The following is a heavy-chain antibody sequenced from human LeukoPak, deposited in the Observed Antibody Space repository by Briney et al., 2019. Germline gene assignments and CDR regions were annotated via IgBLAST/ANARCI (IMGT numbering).Heavy chain of an antibody. Sequence: SETLSLTCTVSGGSISSSSYYWGWIRQPPGKGLEWIGSIYYSGSTFYNPSLKSRVTISVDTSKNQFSLKLSSVTAADTAVYYCAGRGYSGYDPGDYWGQGTLVTVSS. CDR2: IYYSGST. CDR3: AGRGYSGYDPGDY. D-gene: IGHD5-12*01. J-gene: IGHJ4*02. CDR1: GGSISSSSYY. V-gene: IGHV4-39*01.